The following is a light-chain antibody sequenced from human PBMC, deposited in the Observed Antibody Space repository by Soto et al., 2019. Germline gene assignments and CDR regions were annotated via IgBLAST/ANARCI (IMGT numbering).Light chain of an antibody. CDR2: DVS. CDR3: SSYTSSSTPPVV. Sequence: QSALTQPASVSGSPGQSITISCTGTSSDVGGYNYVSWYQQHPGKAPKLMIYDVSNRPSGVSNRFSGSKSGNTASLTISGLQAEDEADYYCSSYTSSSTPPVVFGRGTKLTVL. J-gene: IGLJ2*01. CDR1: SSDVGGYNY. V-gene: IGLV2-14*01.